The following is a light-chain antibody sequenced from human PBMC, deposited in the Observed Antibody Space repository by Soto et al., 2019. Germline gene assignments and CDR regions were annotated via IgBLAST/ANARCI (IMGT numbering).Light chain of an antibody. J-gene: IGLJ2*01. Sequence: QSALTQPASVSGSPGQSITISCTGTSSDVGAYNYVSWYQHHPGKAPKLIIYEVANRPSGVSNRFSGSKSGNTASLTISGLQAADEAEYYCSSYTDSNTVLFGGGTKVTVL. V-gene: IGLV2-14*01. CDR3: SSYTDSNTVL. CDR1: SSDVGAYNY. CDR2: EVA.